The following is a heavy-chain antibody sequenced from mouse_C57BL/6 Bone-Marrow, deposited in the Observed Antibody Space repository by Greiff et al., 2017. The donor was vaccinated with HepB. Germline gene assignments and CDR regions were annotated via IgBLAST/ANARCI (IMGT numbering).Heavy chain of an antibody. J-gene: IGHJ2*01. CDR2: ISDGGSYT. CDR3: ARFLLHDY. D-gene: IGHD1-1*01. CDR1: GFTFSSYA. V-gene: IGHV5-4*01. Sequence: EVHLVESGGGLVKPGGSLKLSCAASGFTFSSYAMSWVRQTPEKRLEWVATISDGGSYTYYPDNVKGRFTISRDNAKNNLYLQMSHLKSEDTAMYYCARFLLHDYWGQGTPLTVSS.